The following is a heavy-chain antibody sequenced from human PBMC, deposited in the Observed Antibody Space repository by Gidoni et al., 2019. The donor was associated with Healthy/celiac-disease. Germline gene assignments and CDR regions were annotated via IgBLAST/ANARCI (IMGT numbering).Heavy chain of an antibody. D-gene: IGHD2-2*01. V-gene: IGHV3-30*18. CDR3: AKVSCSTSCPPSNYYFDY. CDR1: GFPFSSSG. J-gene: IGHJ4*02. Sequence: QVQLVESGGGVVQPGRSLRLSCAASGFPFSSSGMHWVRQAPGKGLEWVAVISYDGSNKYYADSVKGRFTISRDNSKNTLYLQMNSLRAEDKAVYYCAKVSCSTSCPPSNYYFDYWGQGTLVTVSS. CDR2: ISYDGSNK.